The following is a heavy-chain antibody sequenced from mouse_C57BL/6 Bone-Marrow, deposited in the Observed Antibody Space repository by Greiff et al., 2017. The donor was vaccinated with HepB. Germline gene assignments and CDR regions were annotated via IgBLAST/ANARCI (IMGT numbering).Heavy chain of an antibody. Sequence: EVKLVESGGGLVQPKGSLKLSCAASGFTFNTYAMHWVRQAPGKGLEWVARIRSKSSNYATYYADSVKDRFTISRDDSQSMLYLQMNNLKTEDTAMYYCVREGITTVVAHYFDYWGQGTTLTVSS. CDR3: VREGITTVVAHYFDY. J-gene: IGHJ2*01. CDR1: GFTFNTYA. CDR2: IRSKSSNYAT. D-gene: IGHD1-1*01. V-gene: IGHV10-3*01.